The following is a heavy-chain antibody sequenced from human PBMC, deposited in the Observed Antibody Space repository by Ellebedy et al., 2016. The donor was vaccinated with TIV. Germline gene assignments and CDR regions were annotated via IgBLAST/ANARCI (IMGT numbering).Heavy chain of an antibody. D-gene: IGHD3-16*02. J-gene: IGHJ4*02. CDR3: ARRPMITFGGVIVRRGDFDN. V-gene: IGHV3-7*03. Sequence: GESLKISCAASGFTLSSYWMSWVRQASGKGLEWVANIKQDGSETYYVDSVKGRFTISRDNAKNSLYLQMDSLRAEDTAVYYCARRPMITFGGVIVRRGDFDNWGQGTLVTVSS. CDR1: GFTLSSYW. CDR2: IKQDGSET.